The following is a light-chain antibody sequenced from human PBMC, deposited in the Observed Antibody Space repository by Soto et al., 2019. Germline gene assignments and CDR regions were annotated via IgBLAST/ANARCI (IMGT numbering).Light chain of an antibody. J-gene: IGKJ1*01. CDR2: GAS. CDR1: QSVSSNY. V-gene: IGKV3-20*01. CDR3: QQYGSSPWT. Sequence: EIVLTQSPGTLSLSPGERATLSCRASQSVSSNYLAWYQQKPGQAPRPLIYGASSRATGIPDRFSGSGAGTDFTLTISILVSEDFAVYYCQQYGSSPWTFGQGTKVDIK.